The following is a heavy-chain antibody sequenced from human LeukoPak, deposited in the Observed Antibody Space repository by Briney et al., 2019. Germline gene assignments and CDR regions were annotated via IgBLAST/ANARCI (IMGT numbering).Heavy chain of an antibody. CDR1: GFTFSSYA. CDR2: ISGSGGST. CDR3: AKRQNLISVAGSFDY. Sequence: GGSLRLSCAASGFTFSSYAMSWVRQAPGKGLEWVSAISGSGGSTYYADSVKGRFTISRDNSKNTLYLQMNSLRAEDTAVYYCAKRQNLISVAGSFDYWGQATLVTVSS. J-gene: IGHJ4*02. D-gene: IGHD6-19*01. V-gene: IGHV3-23*01.